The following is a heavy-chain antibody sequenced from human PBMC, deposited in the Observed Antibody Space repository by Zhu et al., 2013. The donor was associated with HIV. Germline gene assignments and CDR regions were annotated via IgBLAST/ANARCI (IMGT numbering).Heavy chain of an antibody. CDR1: GGTFSSYA. J-gene: IGHJ5*02. D-gene: IGHD3-9*01. CDR3: AREYFDWLLYTRETYNWFDP. Sequence: QVQLVQSGAEVKKPGSSVKVSCKASGGTFSSYAISWVRQAPGQGLEWMGGIIPIFGTANYAQKFQGRVTITADKSTSTAYMELSSLRSEDTAVYYCAREYFDWLLYTRETYNWFDPWGQGTLVTVSS. V-gene: IGHV1-69*06. CDR2: IIPIFGTA.